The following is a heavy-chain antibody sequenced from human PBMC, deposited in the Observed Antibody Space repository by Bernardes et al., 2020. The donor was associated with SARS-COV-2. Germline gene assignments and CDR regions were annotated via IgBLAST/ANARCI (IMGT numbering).Heavy chain of an antibody. J-gene: IGHJ4*02. CDR1: GGSISSSSYY. CDR2: TYSSGST. CDR3: ARPNYYDSSGGFDY. V-gene: IGHV4-39*01. Sequence: SETLTPTCTVSGGSISSSSYYWGWNRQPPGKGLEWLGCTYSSGSTYYNPSLKSLVTITVDTSKNQFSLKQSSVTAADTAVYYCARPNYYDSSGGFDYWGQGTLVTVSS. D-gene: IGHD3-22*01.